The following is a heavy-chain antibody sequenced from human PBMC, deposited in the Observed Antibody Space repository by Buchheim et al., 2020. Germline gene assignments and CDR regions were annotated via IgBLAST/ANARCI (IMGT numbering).Heavy chain of an antibody. CDR1: GFTFSSYA. J-gene: IGHJ6*03. D-gene: IGHD6-13*01. CDR3: AKAADSSSWYDFYYYYYMDV. CDR2: ISGSGGST. Sequence: EVQLLESGGGLVQPGGSLRLSCAASGFTFSSYAMSWVRQAPGKGLEWVSAISGSGGSTYYAYSVKGRLTIPRDNSKNTLYLQMNSLRAEDTAVYYCAKAADSSSWYDFYYYYYMDVWGKGTT. V-gene: IGHV3-23*01.